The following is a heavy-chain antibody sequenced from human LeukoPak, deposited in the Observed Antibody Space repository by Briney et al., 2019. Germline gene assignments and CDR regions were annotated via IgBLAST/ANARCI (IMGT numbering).Heavy chain of an antibody. CDR1: GGSISSYY. CDR3: ARGSFYFDSSGYQYYFDY. CDR2: IYYSGST. J-gene: IGHJ4*02. D-gene: IGHD3-22*01. V-gene: IGHV4-59*08. Sequence: KASETLSLTCTVSGGSISSYYWSWIRQPPGKGLEWIGYIYYSGSTNYNPSLKSRVTISVDTSKNQFSLKLSSVTAADTAVYYCARGSFYFDSSGYQYYFDYWGQGTLVTVSS.